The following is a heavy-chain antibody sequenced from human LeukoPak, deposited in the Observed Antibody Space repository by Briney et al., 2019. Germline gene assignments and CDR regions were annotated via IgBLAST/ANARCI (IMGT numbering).Heavy chain of an antibody. CDR3: ARGEDYYDSSGYYLAFDY. Sequence: PGGSLRLSCAASGFTFSSYAMHWVRQAPGKGLEWVAVISYDGSNKYYADSVKGRFTISRDNSKNTLYLQMNSLRAEDTAVYYCARGEDYYDSSGYYLAFDYWGQGTLVTASS. J-gene: IGHJ4*02. CDR2: ISYDGSNK. V-gene: IGHV3-30-3*01. D-gene: IGHD3-22*01. CDR1: GFTFSSYA.